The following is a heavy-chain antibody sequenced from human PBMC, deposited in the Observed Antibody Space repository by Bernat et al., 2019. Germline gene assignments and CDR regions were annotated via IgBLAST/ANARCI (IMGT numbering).Heavy chain of an antibody. V-gene: IGHV3-30*18. CDR2: ISYDGSNK. CDR3: AKDRVGVTNYFDY. Sequence: QVQLVESGGGVVQPGRSLRLSCAASGFTFSSYGMHWVRQAPGKGLEWVAVISYDGSNKYYADSVKGRFTISRDNSKNTLYLQMNSLRAEDTAVYYCAKDRVGVTNYFDYWGQGTLVTVSS. D-gene: IGHD1-26*01. J-gene: IGHJ4*02. CDR1: GFTFSSYG.